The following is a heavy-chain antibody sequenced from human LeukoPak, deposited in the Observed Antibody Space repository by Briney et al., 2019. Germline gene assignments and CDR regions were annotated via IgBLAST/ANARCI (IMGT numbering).Heavy chain of an antibody. CDR1: GYTFTRNE. CDR2: MNPNSGNT. CDR3: ARASAVAGTGFDY. V-gene: IGHV1-8*03. J-gene: IGHJ4*02. Sequence: ASVTVSCKASGYTFTRNEINWVRQATGQGLEWMGWMNPNSGNTGYAQKFQGRVTITRNTSISTAYMELSSLRSEDTAVYYCARASAVAGTGFDYWGQGTLVTVSS. D-gene: IGHD6-19*01.